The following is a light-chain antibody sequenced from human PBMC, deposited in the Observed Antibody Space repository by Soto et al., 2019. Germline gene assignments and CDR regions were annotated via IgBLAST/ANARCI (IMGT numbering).Light chain of an antibody. V-gene: IGKV3D-11*02. CDR2: GAS. J-gene: IGKJ3*01. Sequence: EIVLTQSPATLSLSPGERVTLSCRASQSVSSNLAWYQQKPGQAPRLLIYGASTRATGIPARFSGSGSGTDFTLTISSLEPEDFAVYYCQQRSNWQGFTFGPGTKVDIK. CDR1: QSVSSN. CDR3: QQRSNWQGFT.